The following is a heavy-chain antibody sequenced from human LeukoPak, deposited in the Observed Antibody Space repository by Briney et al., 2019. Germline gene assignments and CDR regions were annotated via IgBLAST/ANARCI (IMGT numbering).Heavy chain of an antibody. Sequence: SETLSLTCTVSGGSISSSYGSWIRQPAGKGLEWIGRIYSSGSTNYNPSLKGPITLSVDTSKNQFSLRLSSVTAADTAVYYCARGQKYRSGYTVSELGSGYFDYWGQGTLVTVSS. V-gene: IGHV4-4*07. CDR1: GGSISSSY. J-gene: IGHJ4*02. CDR3: ARGQKYRSGYTVSELGSGYFDY. D-gene: IGHD5-18*01. CDR2: IYSSGST.